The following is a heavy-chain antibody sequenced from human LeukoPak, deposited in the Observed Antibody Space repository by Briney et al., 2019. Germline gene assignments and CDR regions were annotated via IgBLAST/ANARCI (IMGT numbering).Heavy chain of an antibody. J-gene: IGHJ1*01. CDR3: AKDDDWGRFNH. D-gene: IGHD3-16*01. CDR2: ISPRGDIT. Sequence: GGSLRLSCAGSGFSFSSYGMNWVRQAPGKGLEWVSGISPRGDITYYKDSVRGRFTISRDNFKNTVSLQLNSLRAEDTAMYYCAKDDDWGRFNHWGQGTLVTVSS. CDR1: GFSFSSYG. V-gene: IGHV3-23*01.